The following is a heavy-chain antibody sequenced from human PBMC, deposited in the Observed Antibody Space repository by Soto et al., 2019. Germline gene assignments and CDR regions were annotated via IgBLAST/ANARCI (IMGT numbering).Heavy chain of an antibody. Sequence: EVQLVESGGTLVQPGGSLTVSCAASGFIFSSYWMSWVRLAAGRGLEWVANINQDGSKKYYVDSVKGRFTISRDNAKNSLYLQMNRLRVEDTAVYYCARDHNWLFEYWDQGTLVTVSS. V-gene: IGHV3-7*05. CDR2: INQDGSKK. CDR3: ARDHNWLFEY. CDR1: GFIFSSYW. D-gene: IGHD1-20*01. J-gene: IGHJ4*02.